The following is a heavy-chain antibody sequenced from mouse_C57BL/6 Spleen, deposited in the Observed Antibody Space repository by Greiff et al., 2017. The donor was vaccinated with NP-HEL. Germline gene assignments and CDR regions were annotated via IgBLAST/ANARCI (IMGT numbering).Heavy chain of an antibody. J-gene: IGHJ2*01. CDR3: ARSRGTAQATPFDY. V-gene: IGHV1-55*01. Sequence: VQLQQPGAELVKPGASVQMSCKASGYTFTSYWITWVKQRPGQGLEWIGDIYPGSGSTNYNEKFKSKATLTVDTSSSTAYMQLSSLTSEDSAVYYCARSRGTAQATPFDYWGQGTTLTVSS. CDR2: IYPGSGST. D-gene: IGHD3-2*02. CDR1: GYTFTSYW.